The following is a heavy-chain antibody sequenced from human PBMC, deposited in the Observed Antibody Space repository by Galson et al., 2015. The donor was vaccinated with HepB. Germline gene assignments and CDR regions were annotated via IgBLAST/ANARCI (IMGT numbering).Heavy chain of an antibody. D-gene: IGHD2-21*01. Sequence: SLRLSCAASGFTFLTYAMSWVRQAPGKGLEWVSAISGDGGGTFYADSAKGRFTISRDNSKNTLYLQMNSLRAEDTAVYYCAKDTTRGVIFDYWGQGTLVTVSS. J-gene: IGHJ4*02. V-gene: IGHV3-23*01. CDR1: GFTFLTYA. CDR3: AKDTTRGVIFDY. CDR2: ISGDGGGT.